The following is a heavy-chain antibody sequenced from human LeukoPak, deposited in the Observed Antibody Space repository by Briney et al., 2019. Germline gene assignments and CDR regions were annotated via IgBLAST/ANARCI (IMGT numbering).Heavy chain of an antibody. CDR3: ARALVEMAKRKPFDY. V-gene: IGHV3-21*01. J-gene: IGHJ4*02. CDR2: ISSSSSYI. Sequence: PGGSLRLSCAASGFTFSSYSMNRVRQAPGKGLEWVSSISSSSSYIYYADAVKGRFTISRDSAKNSLYLQMNSLRAEDTAVYYCARALVEMAKRKPFDYWGQGTVVIVSS. CDR1: GFTFSSYS. D-gene: IGHD5-24*01.